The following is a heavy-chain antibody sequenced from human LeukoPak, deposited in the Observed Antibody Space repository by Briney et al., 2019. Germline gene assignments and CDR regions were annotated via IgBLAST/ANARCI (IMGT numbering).Heavy chain of an antibody. CDR2: INHSGST. J-gene: IGHJ3*02. CDR3: ARHVLRFLEWLLYVDDAFDI. V-gene: IGHV4-34*01. Sequence: SETLSLTCAVYGGSFSGYYLSWIRQPPGKGLEWIGEINHSGSTNYNPSLKSRVTISVDTSKNQFSLKLSSVTAADTAVYYCARHVLRFLEWLLYVDDAFDIWGQGTMVTVSS. D-gene: IGHD3-3*01. CDR1: GGSFSGYY.